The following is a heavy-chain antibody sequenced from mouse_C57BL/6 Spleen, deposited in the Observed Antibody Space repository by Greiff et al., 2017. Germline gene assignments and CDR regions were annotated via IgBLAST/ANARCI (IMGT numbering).Heavy chain of an antibody. Sequence: VQLQQSGPELVKPGASVKISCKASGYAFSSSWMNWVKQRPGKGLEWIGRIYPGDGDTNYNGKFKGKATLTADKSSSTAYMQLSSLTSEDSAVYFCATGNDGYYGGFDYWGQGTTLTVSS. D-gene: IGHD2-3*01. CDR2: IYPGDGDT. CDR3: ATGNDGYYGGFDY. CDR1: GYAFSSSW. V-gene: IGHV1-82*01. J-gene: IGHJ2*01.